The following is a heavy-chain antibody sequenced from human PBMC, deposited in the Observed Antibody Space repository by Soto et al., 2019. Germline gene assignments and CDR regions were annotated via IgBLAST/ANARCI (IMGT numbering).Heavy chain of an antibody. CDR2: STYTGVT. J-gene: IGHJ5*01. CDR3: ATDSGGPPLNRFDS. CDR1: GGSLREFGHF. V-gene: IGHV4-31*03. Sequence: SSETLSLTCTVSGGSLREFGHFWTWIRQRPGRGLEWIGYSTYTGVTYYSPSLQSRISISVDTSKNQFSLTLNSVTAADTAVYYCATDSGGPPLNRFDSWGNGTLVTVS. D-gene: IGHD3-16*01.